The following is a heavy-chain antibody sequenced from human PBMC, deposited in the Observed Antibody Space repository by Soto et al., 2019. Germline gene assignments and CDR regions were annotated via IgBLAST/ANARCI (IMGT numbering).Heavy chain of an antibody. J-gene: IGHJ6*02. D-gene: IGHD1-26*01. CDR1: GYTFTGYY. V-gene: IGHV1-2*04. Sequence: GASVKVSCKASGYTFTGYYMHWVRQAPGQGLEWMGWINPNSGGTNYAQKFQGWVTMTRDTSISTAYMELSRLRSDDTAVYYCARVKRSYYLQDYYGMDVWGQGTTVTVS. CDR3: ARVKRSYYLQDYYGMDV. CDR2: INPNSGGT.